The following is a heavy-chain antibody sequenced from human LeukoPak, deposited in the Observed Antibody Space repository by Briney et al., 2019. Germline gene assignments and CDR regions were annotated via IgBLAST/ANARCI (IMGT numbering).Heavy chain of an antibody. D-gene: IGHD1-26*01. Sequence: GGSLRLSCAASGFTFSSYAMSWVRQAPGKGLEWVSAISGSGGSTYYADSEKGRFTISRDNSKNTLYLQMNSLRAEDTAVYYCAKGRSGSYLGGDYWGQGTLVTVSS. J-gene: IGHJ4*02. V-gene: IGHV3-23*01. CDR2: ISGSGGST. CDR1: GFTFSSYA. CDR3: AKGRSGSYLGGDY.